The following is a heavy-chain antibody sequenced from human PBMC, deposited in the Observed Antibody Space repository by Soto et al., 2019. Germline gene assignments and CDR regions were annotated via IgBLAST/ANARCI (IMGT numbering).Heavy chain of an antibody. V-gene: IGHV3-11*06. J-gene: IGHJ4*02. CDR3: ARAVVVVAAGFDY. CDR2: ISSSSSYT. CDR1: GFTFSDYY. D-gene: IGHD2-15*01. Sequence: QVQLVESGGGLVKPGGSLRLSCAVSGFTFSDYYMSWIRQAPGKGLEWVSYISSSSSYTNYADSVKGRFTISRDNAKNSLYLQMNSLRAEDTAVYYCARAVVVVAAGFDYWGQGTLVTVSS.